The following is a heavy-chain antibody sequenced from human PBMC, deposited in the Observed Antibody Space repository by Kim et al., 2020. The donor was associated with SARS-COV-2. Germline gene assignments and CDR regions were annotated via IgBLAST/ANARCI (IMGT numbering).Heavy chain of an antibody. D-gene: IGHD2-15*01. Sequence: SETLSLTCTVSGGSISSSSYYWGWIRQPPGKGLEWIGSIYYSGSTYYNPSLKSRVTISVDTSKNQFSLKLSSVTAADTAVYYCARGQRGGQGYFDYWGQGTLVTVSS. J-gene: IGHJ4*02. V-gene: IGHV4-39*07. CDR3: ARGQRGGQGYFDY. CDR1: GGSISSSSYY. CDR2: IYYSGST.